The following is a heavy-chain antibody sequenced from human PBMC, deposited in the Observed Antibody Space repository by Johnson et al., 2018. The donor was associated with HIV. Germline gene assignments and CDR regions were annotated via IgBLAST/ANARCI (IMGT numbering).Heavy chain of an antibody. CDR3: ARKVVTADDAFDI. V-gene: IGHV3-74*01. J-gene: IGHJ3*02. Sequence: VQLVESGGGLVQPGGSLRLSCAASGFTFSSYWMHWVRQAPGKGLVWVSRINSDGSSTSYADSVKGRFTISRDNAKNTLFLQMHSLRAEDTAVYYCARKVVTADDAFDIWGQGTMVTVSS. CDR2: INSDGSST. CDR1: GFTFSSYW. D-gene: IGHD2-21*02.